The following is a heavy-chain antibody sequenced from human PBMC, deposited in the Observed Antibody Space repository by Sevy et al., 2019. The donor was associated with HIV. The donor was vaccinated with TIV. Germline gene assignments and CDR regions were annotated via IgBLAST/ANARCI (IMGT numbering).Heavy chain of an antibody. CDR3: ARLPYAFWSGYYKPYYYYGMDV. V-gene: IGHV1-8*01. J-gene: IGHJ6*02. Sequence: ASVKVSCKASGYTFTSYDINWVRQATGQGLEWMGWMNPNSGNTGYAQKFQGRVTMTRNTSISTAYMELSSLRSEDTAVYYCARLPYAFWSGYYKPYYYYGMDVWGQGTTVTVSS. CDR2: MNPNSGNT. CDR1: GYTFTSYD. D-gene: IGHD3-3*01.